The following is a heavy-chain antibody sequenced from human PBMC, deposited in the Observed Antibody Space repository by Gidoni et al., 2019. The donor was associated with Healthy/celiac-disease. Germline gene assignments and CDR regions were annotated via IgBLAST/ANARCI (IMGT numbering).Heavy chain of an antibody. J-gene: IGHJ3*02. CDR1: GFTFSSYA. D-gene: IGHD3-10*01. CDR3: ARDYYGSGSDDAFDI. V-gene: IGHV3-30*04. Sequence: QVQLVESGGGVVQPGRSLRLSCAASGFTFSSYAMHWVRQAPGKGLEWVVVISYDGRKKNYADSGKGLFTISRDNSKNTLYLQMNSMRAEDTAVYYCARDYYGSGSDDAFDIWGQGTMVTVSA. CDR2: ISYDGRKK.